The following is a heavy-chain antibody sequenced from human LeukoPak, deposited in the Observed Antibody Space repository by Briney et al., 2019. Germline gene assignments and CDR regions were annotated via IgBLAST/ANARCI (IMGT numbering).Heavy chain of an antibody. J-gene: IGHJ4*02. V-gene: IGHV4-59*01. Sequence: PSETLSLTCTISSGSISSYYWSWIRQPPGKGLEWIGYIYYSGSTNYNPSLKSRVTISVDTSKNQFSLKLSSVTAADTAVYYCARESVTTALDYWGQGTLVTVSS. CDR3: ARESVTTALDY. CDR1: SGSISSYY. CDR2: IYYSGST. D-gene: IGHD4-11*01.